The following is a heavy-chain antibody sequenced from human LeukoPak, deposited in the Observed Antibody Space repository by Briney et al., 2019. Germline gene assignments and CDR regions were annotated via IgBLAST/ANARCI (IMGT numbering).Heavy chain of an antibody. D-gene: IGHD2-15*01. CDR2: ISPNSGGT. CDR3: ARDGLVVIGGTRYYYGMDV. J-gene: IGHJ6*02. V-gene: IGHV1-2*02. Sequence: ASVKVSFKASGYTFTGHYIHWVRQAPGQGLEWMGWISPNSGGTSYAQNFQGRVTLTRDTSISTVYMELKRLRSDDTALYYCARDGLVVIGGTRYYYGMDVWGQGTTVTVSS. CDR1: GYTFTGHY.